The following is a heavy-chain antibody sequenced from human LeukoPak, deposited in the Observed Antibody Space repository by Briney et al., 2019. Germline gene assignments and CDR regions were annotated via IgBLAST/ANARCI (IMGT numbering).Heavy chain of an antibody. D-gene: IGHD6-19*01. J-gene: IGHJ4*02. Sequence: SQTLSLTCTVSGASISSGNSYWSWIRQPAGKGLEWIGRIYTSGRTNLNPALKSRVTLSLDTSKNQFSLNLTSVAAADTAVYYCVRGHNSGWSDFDYWGLGTLVTVSS. CDR2: IYTSGRT. CDR3: VRGHNSGWSDFDY. V-gene: IGHV4-61*02. CDR1: GASISSGNSY.